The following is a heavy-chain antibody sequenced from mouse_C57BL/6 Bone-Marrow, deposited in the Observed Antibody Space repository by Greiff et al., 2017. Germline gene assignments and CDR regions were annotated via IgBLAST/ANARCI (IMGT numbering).Heavy chain of an antibody. CDR3: ASWYGYWYVDV. D-gene: IGHD2-10*02. CDR1: GYAFSSYW. Sequence: ESGAELVKPGASVKISCKASGYAFSSYWMNWVKQRPGKGLEWIGQIYPGDGDTNYNGKFKGKATLTADTSSSTAYMQLSSLTAEDSAVYCCASWYGYWYVDVWGTGTTVTVSS. CDR2: IYPGDGDT. V-gene: IGHV1-80*01. J-gene: IGHJ1*03.